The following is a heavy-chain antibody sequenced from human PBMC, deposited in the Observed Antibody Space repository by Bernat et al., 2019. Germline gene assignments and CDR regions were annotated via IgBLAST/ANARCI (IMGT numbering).Heavy chain of an antibody. CDR2: IYYSGST. V-gene: IGHV4-39*01. Sequence: QLQLQESGPGLVKPSETLSLTCTVSGGSISSSIYYWGWIRQPPGKGLEWIGSIYYSGSTYYNPSLKSRVTISVDTSKNQFSLKLGSVTAADTAVYYCAGPYSGYDLYYFDYWGQGTLVTVSS. D-gene: IGHD5-12*01. CDR3: AGPYSGYDLYYFDY. CDR1: GGSISSSIYY. J-gene: IGHJ4*02.